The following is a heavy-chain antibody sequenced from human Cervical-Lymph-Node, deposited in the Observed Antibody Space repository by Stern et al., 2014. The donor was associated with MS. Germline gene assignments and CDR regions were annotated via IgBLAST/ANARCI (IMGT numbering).Heavy chain of an antibody. D-gene: IGHD5-24*01. CDR2: IHPVASAT. CDR3: ARPTHGWLQQHYFDY. J-gene: IGHJ4*02. Sequence: DQLVQSGAEVKKPGESLKISCKGFGYTFSGYWIGWVRQIPGKGLEWMGIIHPVASATRNSPSFQGQVTLPDAMSLRPPSPHRTSLKASDTAIYYCARPTHGWLQQHYFDYWGQGTLITVSS. V-gene: IGHV5-51*01. CDR1: GYTFSGYW.